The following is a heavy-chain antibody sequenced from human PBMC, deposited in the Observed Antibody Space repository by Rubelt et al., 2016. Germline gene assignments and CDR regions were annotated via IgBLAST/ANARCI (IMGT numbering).Heavy chain of an antibody. CDR1: A. CDR2: ISYDGSNK. V-gene: IGHV3-30*04. J-gene: IGHJ4*02. D-gene: IGHD6-13*01. CDR3: ARDREQQLILFDY. Sequence: AMHWVRQAPGKGLEWVAVISYDGSNKYYADSVKGRFTISRDNSKNTLYLQMNSLRAEDTAVYYCARDREQQLILFDYWGQGTLVTVSS.